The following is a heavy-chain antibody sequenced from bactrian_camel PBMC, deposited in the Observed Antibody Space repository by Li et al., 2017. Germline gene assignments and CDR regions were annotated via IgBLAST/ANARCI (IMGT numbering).Heavy chain of an antibody. D-gene: IGHD6*01. J-gene: IGHJ4*01. V-gene: IGHV3-2*01. Sequence: HVQLVESGGGLVQPGGSLRLSCAASGFTFSTVYMAWVRQAPGKGLEYVASISGSSRTYYSNSVKGRFTVSRVNAKNAAYLQMNSLKSEDTALYYCAAGQWYTDEYKYWGQGTQVTVS. CDR3: AAGQWYTDEYKY. CDR2: ISGSSRT. CDR1: GFTFSTVY.